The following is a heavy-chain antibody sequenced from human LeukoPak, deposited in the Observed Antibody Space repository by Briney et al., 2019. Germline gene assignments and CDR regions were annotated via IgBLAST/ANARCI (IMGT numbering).Heavy chain of an antibody. Sequence: PSETLSLTCAVYGGSFSGYYWSWIRQPPGKGLEWIGEINHSGSANYNPSLKSRVTISVDTSTNQFSLNLSSVTAADTAVYYCARQVRPPSEGSGYDFFVGTSYYFDYWGQGTLVTVSS. CDR2: INHSGSA. D-gene: IGHD5-12*01. CDR3: ARQVRPPSEGSGYDFFVGTSYYFDY. J-gene: IGHJ4*02. V-gene: IGHV4-34*01. CDR1: GGSFSGYY.